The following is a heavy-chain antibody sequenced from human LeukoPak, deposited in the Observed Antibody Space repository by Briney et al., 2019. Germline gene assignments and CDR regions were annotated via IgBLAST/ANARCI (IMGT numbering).Heavy chain of an antibody. Sequence: SETLSLTCTVSGGSISSYYWSWIRQPAGKGLEWIGRIYTSGSTNYNPSLKSRVTMSVDTSKNQVSLQLNSVTPEDTAVYYCAREDGSYDYYGMDVWGKGTTVTVSS. D-gene: IGHD5-18*01. V-gene: IGHV4-4*07. J-gene: IGHJ6*04. CDR2: IYTSGST. CDR1: GGSISSYY. CDR3: AREDGSYDYYGMDV.